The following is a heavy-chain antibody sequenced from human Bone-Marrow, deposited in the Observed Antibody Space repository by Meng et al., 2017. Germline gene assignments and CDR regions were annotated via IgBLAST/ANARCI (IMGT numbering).Heavy chain of an antibody. V-gene: IGHV3-11*04. CDR2: ISSSGSTI. CDR1: GFTFSDYY. Sequence: LSLTRAASGFTFSDYYMSWIRQAPGKGLEWVSYISSSGSTIYYADSVKGRFTISRDNAKNSLYLRMNSLRAEDTAVYYCARDPRGVVRGVSADYWGQGTLVTVSS. J-gene: IGHJ4*02. CDR3: ARDPRGVVRGVSADY. D-gene: IGHD3-10*01.